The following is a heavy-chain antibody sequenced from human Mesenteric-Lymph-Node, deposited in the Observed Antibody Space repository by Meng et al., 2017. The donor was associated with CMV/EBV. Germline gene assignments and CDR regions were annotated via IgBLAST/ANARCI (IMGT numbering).Heavy chain of an antibody. D-gene: IGHD6-6*01. CDR2: IDRSGGT. CDR3: ARVRGYSSSSYFDY. J-gene: IGHJ4*02. CDR1: GGSFRDYY. V-gene: IGHV4-34*01. Sequence: SETLSLTCAVYGGSFRDYYWSWIRQPPGKGLEWIGEIDRSGGTNYNPSLKSRVSLSVDTSKNQFSLKLSSVTAADTVVYYCARVRGYSSSSYFDYWGQGTLVTVSS.